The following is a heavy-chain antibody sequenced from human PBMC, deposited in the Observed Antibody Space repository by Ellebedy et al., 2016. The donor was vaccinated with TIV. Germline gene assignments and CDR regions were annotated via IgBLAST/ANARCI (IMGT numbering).Heavy chain of an antibody. CDR1: GFTFSSYW. CDR3: ARGGLDGCYLDY. CDR2: INRDGSGA. J-gene: IGHJ4*02. Sequence: PGGSLRLSCAASGFTFSSYWIPCVRQAPGKGLVWVSRINRDGSGADYADSVKGRFTISRDNAKSMVYLQMNSLRAEDTAVYYCARGGLDGCYLDYWGQGTLVTASS. V-gene: IGHV3-74*01.